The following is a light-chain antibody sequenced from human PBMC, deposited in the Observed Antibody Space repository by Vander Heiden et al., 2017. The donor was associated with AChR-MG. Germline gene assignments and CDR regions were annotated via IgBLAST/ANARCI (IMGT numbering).Light chain of an antibody. CDR1: SSDVGGYNY. CDR3: SSYTSSSVV. J-gene: IGLJ2*01. V-gene: IGLV2-14*01. CDR2: DVS. Sequence: QSALTQPASVSGSSGPSITISCTGTSSDVGGYNYVSWYQQHPGKAPKLMIYDVSNRPSGVSNRFSGSKSGNTASLTISGLQAEDEADYYCSSYTSSSVVFGGGTKLTVL.